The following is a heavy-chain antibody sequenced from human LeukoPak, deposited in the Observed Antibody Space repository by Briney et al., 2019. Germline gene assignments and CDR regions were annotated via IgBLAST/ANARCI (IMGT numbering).Heavy chain of an antibody. CDR2: ISGSIGST. CDR1: GFTFSSYA. D-gene: IGHD5-12*01. Sequence: PGGSLRLSCAASGFTFSSYAMSWVRQAPGKGLEWVSAISGSIGSTCYADSVKGRFTISRDNSKNTLYLEMNSLRAEDTALYYCAKDVRSGWLQAFDLWGRGTLVTVSS. V-gene: IGHV3-23*01. J-gene: IGHJ2*01. CDR3: AKDVRSGWLQAFDL.